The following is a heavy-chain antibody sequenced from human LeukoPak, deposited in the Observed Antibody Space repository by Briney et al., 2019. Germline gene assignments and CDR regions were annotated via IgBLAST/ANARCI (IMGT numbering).Heavy chain of an antibody. CDR2: IYSGGST. Sequence: GGSLRLSCAASGFTVSSNYMSWVRQAPGKGLEWVSVIYSGGSTYYADSVKGRFTISRDNSKNTLHLQMNGLRAEDTAVYYCARGVDEGAFDIWGQGTMVTVSS. J-gene: IGHJ3*02. CDR3: ARGVDEGAFDI. V-gene: IGHV3-53*01. CDR1: GFTVSSNY.